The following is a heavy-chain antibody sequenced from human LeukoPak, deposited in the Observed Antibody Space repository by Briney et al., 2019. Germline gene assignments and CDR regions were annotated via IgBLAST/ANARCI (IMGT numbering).Heavy chain of an antibody. D-gene: IGHD6-6*01. CDR3: ARGTIAARSTLIDY. CDR2: IYYSGST. CDR1: GGSISSGGYY. V-gene: IGHV4-61*08. Sequence: PSETLSLTCTVSGGSISSGGYYWSWIRQPPGKGLEWIGYIYYSGSTNYNPSLKSRVTISVDTSKNQFSLKLSSVTAADTAVYYCARGTIAARSTLIDYWGQGTLVTVSS. J-gene: IGHJ4*02.